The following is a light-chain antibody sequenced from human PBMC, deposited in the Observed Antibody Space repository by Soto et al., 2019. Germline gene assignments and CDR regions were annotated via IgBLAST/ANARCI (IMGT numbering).Light chain of an antibody. CDR1: SSNIGAGYD. CDR2: GNS. J-gene: IGLJ2*01. V-gene: IGLV1-40*01. Sequence: QPVLTQPPSVSGAPGQRVTISCTGSSSNIGAGYDVHWYQQLPGTAPKLLIYGNSNRPSGVPDRFSGSKSGTSASLAITGLQAEDEADYYCQSYDSSLRVVVFGGGTKLTVL. CDR3: QSYDSSLRVVV.